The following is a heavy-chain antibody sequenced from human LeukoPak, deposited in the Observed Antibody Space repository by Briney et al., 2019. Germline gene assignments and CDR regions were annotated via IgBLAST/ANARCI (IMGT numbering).Heavy chain of an antibody. D-gene: IGHD2-15*01. CDR1: GYTFTSYG. Sequence: ASVKVSCKASGYTFTSYGISWVRQAPGQGLEWMGWISAYNGNTNYAQKLQGRVTMTTDTSTSTAYTELWSLRSDDTAVYYCARDSPVVAATFDYWGQGTLVTVSS. CDR2: ISAYNGNT. CDR3: ARDSPVVAATFDY. V-gene: IGHV1-18*01. J-gene: IGHJ4*02.